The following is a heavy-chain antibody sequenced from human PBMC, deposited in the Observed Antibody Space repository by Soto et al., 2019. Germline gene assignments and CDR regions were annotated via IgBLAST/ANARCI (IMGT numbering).Heavy chain of an antibody. CDR3: ARERGGCGLFDS. J-gene: IGHJ4*02. Sequence: QLQLQESGSGLVKPSHTLSLTCTVSGGSISNGAYSWSWVRQPPGKGLEWIGYIYPSGMPFYNPTLRSRVTISIDRSNDQFSLNLKSVTAADTAVYYCARERGGCGLFDSWGQGTLVTVSS. CDR1: GGSISNGAYS. V-gene: IGHV4-30-2*01. CDR2: IYPSGMP. D-gene: IGHD6-25*01.